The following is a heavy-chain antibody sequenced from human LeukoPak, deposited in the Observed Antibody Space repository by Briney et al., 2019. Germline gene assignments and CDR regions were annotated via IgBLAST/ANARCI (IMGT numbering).Heavy chain of an antibody. Sequence: SGGSLRLSCAASGFTFSSYAMSWVRQAPGKGLEWVSAISGSGGSTYYADSVKGRFTISRDNSKNTLYLQMNSLRAEDTAVYYCAKVGNVDVVATIYYYYGMDVWGQGTLVTVSS. CDR3: AKVGNVDVVATIYYYYGMDV. V-gene: IGHV3-23*01. D-gene: IGHD5-12*01. CDR1: GFTFSSYA. J-gene: IGHJ6*02. CDR2: ISGSGGST.